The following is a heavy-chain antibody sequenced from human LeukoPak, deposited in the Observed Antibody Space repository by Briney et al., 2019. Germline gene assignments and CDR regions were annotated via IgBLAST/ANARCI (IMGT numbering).Heavy chain of an antibody. J-gene: IGHJ4*02. CDR3: TTVERWLLRSSPY. Sequence: GGSLRLSCAASGFTFSNAWMTWVRQAPGKGLEWVGRIKTKIDGETTDYAVPVEGRFTISRDDSKNTLYLQMNSLKTDDTAVYYCTTVERWLLRSSPYWGQGTLVTVSS. V-gene: IGHV3-15*01. CDR1: GFTFSNAW. CDR2: IKTKIDGETT. D-gene: IGHD5-24*01.